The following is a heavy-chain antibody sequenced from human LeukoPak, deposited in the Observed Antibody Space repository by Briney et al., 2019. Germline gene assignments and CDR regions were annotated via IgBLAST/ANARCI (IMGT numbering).Heavy chain of an antibody. J-gene: IGHJ4*02. CDR3: ARDRGYSYAIDY. CDR2: ISGSGGST. CDR1: GFTFSSYA. D-gene: IGHD5-18*01. Sequence: GGSLRLSCAASGFTFSSYAMSWVRQAPGKGLEWVSSISGSGGSTYYAYSVKGRFTISRDNAKNSLYMQMNSPRAEDTAVYYCARDRGYSYAIDYWGQGTLVTVSS. V-gene: IGHV3-23*01.